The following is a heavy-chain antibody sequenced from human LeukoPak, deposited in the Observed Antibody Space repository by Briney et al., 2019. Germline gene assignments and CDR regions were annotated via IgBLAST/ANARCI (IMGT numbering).Heavy chain of an antibody. J-gene: IGHJ4*02. V-gene: IGHV3-30-3*01. CDR3: ASLIIVGATRDFVY. CDR2: VSYGGSNK. CDR1: GFTFESYT. D-gene: IGHD1-26*01. Sequence: GGSLRLSCAASGFTFESYTIHWVRQAPGKGLEWVALVSYGGSNKYYIDSVKGRFTISRDNSKNTLYLQMNSLRPEDTAVYYCASLIIVGATRDFVYWGQGTLVTVSS.